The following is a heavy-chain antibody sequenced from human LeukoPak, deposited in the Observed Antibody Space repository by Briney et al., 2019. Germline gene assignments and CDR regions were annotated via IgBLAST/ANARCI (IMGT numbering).Heavy chain of an antibody. CDR1: GLSFSSFA. V-gene: IGHV3-23*01. D-gene: IGHD3-10*01. J-gene: IGHJ4*02. CDR3: AKGGRSITMVRGVILDPFDY. Sequence: GGSLRLSCAASGLSFSSFAMSWVRQGPARGLEWVSSIRGNGETFYADSVKGRFTISRDNSKNTLYLQMNSLRAEDTAVYYCAKGGRSITMVRGVILDPFDYWGQGTLVTVSS. CDR2: IRGNGET.